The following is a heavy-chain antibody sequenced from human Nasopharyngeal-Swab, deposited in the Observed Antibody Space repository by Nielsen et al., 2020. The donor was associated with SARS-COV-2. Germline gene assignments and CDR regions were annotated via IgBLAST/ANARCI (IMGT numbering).Heavy chain of an antibody. J-gene: IGHJ4*02. CDR2: ISSSSYI. D-gene: IGHD3-22*01. CDR3: ARDRDLTYYYDSSGYIDY. Sequence: GESLKISCAASGFTFRSYAISWVRQAPGKGLEWVSSISSSSYIYYADSVKGRFTISRDNAKNSLYLQMNSLRAEDTAVYYCARDRDLTYYYDSSGYIDYWGQGTLVTVSS. CDR1: GFTFRSYA. V-gene: IGHV3-21*01.